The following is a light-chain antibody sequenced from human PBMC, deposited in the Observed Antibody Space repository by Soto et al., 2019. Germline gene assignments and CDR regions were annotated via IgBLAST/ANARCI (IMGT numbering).Light chain of an antibody. V-gene: IGLV1-40*01. CDR3: AAWDDTLSGHVV. CDR2: SNA. J-gene: IGLJ2*01. Sequence: QSVLTQPPSVSGAPGQRVTISCTGSSSNIGAGYDVHWYQHLPGTAPKLLIYSNAQRPSGVPDRFSGSKSGTSASLAISGLRSEDEADYYCAAWDDTLSGHVVFGGGTKLTVL. CDR1: SSNIGAGYD.